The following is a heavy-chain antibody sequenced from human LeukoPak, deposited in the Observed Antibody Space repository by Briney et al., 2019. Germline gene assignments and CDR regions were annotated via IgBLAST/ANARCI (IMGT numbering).Heavy chain of an antibody. J-gene: IGHJ4*02. CDR3: ARDSYVVATLRHFDY. D-gene: IGHD5-12*01. CDR1: GFTFINYA. CDR2: ISAYNGNT. V-gene: IGHV1-18*01. Sequence: ASVKVSCKASGFTFINYAISWVRQAPRQGLEWMGWISAYNGNTNYAQKLQGRVTMTTDTSTSTAYMELRSLRSDDTAVYYCARDSYVVATLRHFDYWGQGTLVTVSS.